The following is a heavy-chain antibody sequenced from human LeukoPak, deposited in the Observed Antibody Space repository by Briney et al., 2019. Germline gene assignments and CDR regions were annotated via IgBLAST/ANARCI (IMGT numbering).Heavy chain of an antibody. J-gene: IGHJ1*01. Sequence: ASVRVSCKASGYTFTNYYVHWVRQAPGQGLEWMGIIKPSGGGTSYAPKFQGRVTMTRDTSTSTAYMELSSLRSEDTAVYYCARDHFDSSGYYYLLGYFEHWGQGTLVTVSS. CDR2: IKPSGGGT. V-gene: IGHV1-46*01. CDR3: ARDHFDSSGYYYLLGYFEH. D-gene: IGHD3-22*01. CDR1: GYTFTNYY.